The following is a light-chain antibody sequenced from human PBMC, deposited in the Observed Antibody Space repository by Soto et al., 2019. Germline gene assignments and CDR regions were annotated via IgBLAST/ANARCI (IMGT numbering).Light chain of an antibody. CDR3: LQDINYPWT. Sequence: DIHLTQSPSFLSASVGDRVTMTSRASQGISSFLAWYQQKPGKAPNLLMYAASTLQSGVPSRFSGSGSGTDFTLAISSLQPEDSATYYCLQDINYPWTFGQGTKVDIK. V-gene: IGKV1-9*01. CDR2: AAS. CDR1: QGISSF. J-gene: IGKJ1*01.